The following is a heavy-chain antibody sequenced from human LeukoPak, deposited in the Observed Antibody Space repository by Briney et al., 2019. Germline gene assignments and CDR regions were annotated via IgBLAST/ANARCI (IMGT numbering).Heavy chain of an antibody. V-gene: IGHV4-38-2*02. CDR1: GYSISSGFY. J-gene: IGHJ5*02. D-gene: IGHD2-15*01. CDR2: IYHSGST. CDR3: ARDHGYCSGGSCYYNWFDP. Sequence: SETLSLTYAVSGYSISSGFYWGWIRQPPGKGLEWIGSIYHSGSTYYNPSLKSRVTISVDTSKNQFSLKLSSVTAADTAVYYCARDHGYCSGGSCYYNWFDPWGPGTLVTVSS.